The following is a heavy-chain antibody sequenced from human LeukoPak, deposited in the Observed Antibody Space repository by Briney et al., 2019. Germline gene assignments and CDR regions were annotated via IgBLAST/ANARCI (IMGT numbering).Heavy chain of an antibody. CDR2: FDPEDGET. Sequence: ASVKVSCKVSGYTLTELSMHWVRQAPGKGLEWMGGFDPEDGETIYAQKFQGRVTMTEDTSTDTAYMELSSLRSEDTAVYYCATDLWFPGYSSGWYGYWGQGTLVTVSS. CDR1: GYTLTELS. D-gene: IGHD6-19*01. CDR3: ATDLWFPGYSSGWYGY. V-gene: IGHV1-24*01. J-gene: IGHJ4*02.